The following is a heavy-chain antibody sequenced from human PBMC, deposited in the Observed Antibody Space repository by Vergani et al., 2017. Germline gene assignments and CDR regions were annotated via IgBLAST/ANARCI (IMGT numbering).Heavy chain of an antibody. CDR1: GFTFSSYG. D-gene: IGHD3-3*01. Sequence: QVQLVESGGGVVQPGRSLRLSCAASGFTFSSYGMHWVRQAPGKGLEWVSVIYSGGSTYYADSVKGRFTISRDNSKNTLYLQMNSLRAEDTAVYYCAKEGPIWSGYWKPFDYWGQGTLVTVSS. J-gene: IGHJ4*02. CDR2: IYSGGST. V-gene: IGHV3-NL1*01. CDR3: AKEGPIWSGYWKPFDY.